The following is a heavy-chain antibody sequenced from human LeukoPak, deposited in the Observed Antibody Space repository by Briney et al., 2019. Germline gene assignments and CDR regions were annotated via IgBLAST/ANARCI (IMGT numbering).Heavy chain of an antibody. Sequence: ASVKVSCKASGYTFTSYYMHWVRQAPGQGLEWMGIINPSGGSTSYAQKFQGRVTMTRDTSTSTVYMELSSLRSEDTAVYYCARDINTAMVTGDAFDIWGQGTKITVSS. CDR1: GYTFTSYY. CDR2: INPSGGST. V-gene: IGHV1-46*01. J-gene: IGHJ3*02. CDR3: ARDINTAMVTGDAFDI. D-gene: IGHD5-18*01.